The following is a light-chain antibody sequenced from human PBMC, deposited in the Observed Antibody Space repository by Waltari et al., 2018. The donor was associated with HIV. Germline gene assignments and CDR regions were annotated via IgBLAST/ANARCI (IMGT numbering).Light chain of an antibody. Sequence: DVVMTTSPVSLPVTVGQPASLPCRSSQSLVSTDGNTYLNWFQQRPGHSPRRLIYKVFNRDSGVPDRFTGRGSGTNFTLDITRVEAEDVGNYYCMQGTYWPCTFGQGTKLEIK. J-gene: IGKJ2*02. CDR3: MQGTYWPCT. CDR1: QSLVSTDGNTY. CDR2: KVF. V-gene: IGKV2-30*01.